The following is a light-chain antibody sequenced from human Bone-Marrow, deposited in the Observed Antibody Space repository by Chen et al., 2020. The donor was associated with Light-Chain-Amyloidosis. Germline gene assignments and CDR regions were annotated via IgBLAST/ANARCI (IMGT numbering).Light chain of an antibody. CDR1: SGSIATNY. V-gene: IGLV6-57*01. CDR3: QSYQGSSQGV. CDR2: EDD. Sequence: NFMLTQPHSVSESPGTTVIISCTRSSGSIATNYVQWYQQRPGCSPTTVIYEDDQRPSGVPDRFSGTIDRSSNSASITSSVLKTEDEADYYCQSYQGSSQGVFGGGTKLTVL. J-gene: IGLJ3*02.